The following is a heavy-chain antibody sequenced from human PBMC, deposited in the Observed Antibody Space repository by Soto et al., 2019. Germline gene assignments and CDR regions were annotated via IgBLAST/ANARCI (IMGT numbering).Heavy chain of an antibody. J-gene: IGHJ5*02. Sequence: GESLKISCKGSGFSFTNYWIRWVRQMPGKGLEWMGNIDPVYSYANYSPSFQGHVTFSVDTSISTAYLQWSSLKASDTAMYFCARIESIARNWFDPWGQGTLVTVSS. CDR1: GFSFTNYW. V-gene: IGHV5-10-1*01. CDR2: IDPVYSYA. CDR3: ARIESIARNWFDP. D-gene: IGHD6-13*01.